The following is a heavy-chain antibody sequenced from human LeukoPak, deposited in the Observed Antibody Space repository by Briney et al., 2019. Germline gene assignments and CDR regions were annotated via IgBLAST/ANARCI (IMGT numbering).Heavy chain of an antibody. D-gene: IGHD6-13*01. CDR2: SSYSGSS. J-gene: IGHJ4*02. V-gene: IGHV4-59*01. Sequence: SEALSLTCSVSGGSIGTNYWSWIRQVPGKGLEWIGYSSYSGSSNYNPSLKSRVTISVDTSKTQFSLYLNSVTAADTAVYYCARSDTHHIHSSSWHFDYWGQGTLVTVSS. CDR3: ARSDTHHIHSSSWHFDY. CDR1: GGSIGTNY.